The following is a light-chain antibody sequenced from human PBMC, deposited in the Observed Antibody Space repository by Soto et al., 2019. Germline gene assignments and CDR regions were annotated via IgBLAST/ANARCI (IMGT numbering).Light chain of an antibody. CDR1: RSDIGAGYR. J-gene: IGLJ2*01. CDR3: QSYDRSLSAVV. V-gene: IGLV1-40*01. CDR2: DNT. Sequence: QSVLTQPPSVSGAPGQRVTISCTGSRSDIGAGYRVRWYQQVPGAAPKLLIYDNTNRPSGVSARFFGSKSGTSASLAITGLQAEDGADYYCQSYDRSLSAVVFGGGTQLTVL.